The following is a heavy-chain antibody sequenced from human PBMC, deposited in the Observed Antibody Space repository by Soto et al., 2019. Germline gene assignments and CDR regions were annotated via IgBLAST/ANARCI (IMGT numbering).Heavy chain of an antibody. CDR3: ARDSGVCGSDCDSFDY. CDR1: GYTFISNY. CDR2: ITPSGGVT. J-gene: IGHJ4*02. Sequence: QVQLVQSGAEVKKPGASVKVSCKASGYTFISNYIHWVRRAPGQRLEWKGIITPSGGVTSYAQKFQGGVTMTSDTSTSTIYMELRSLTSEDTAVYYCARDSGVCGSDCDSFDYWGQGTLVTVSS. V-gene: IGHV1-46*01. D-gene: IGHD2-21*02.